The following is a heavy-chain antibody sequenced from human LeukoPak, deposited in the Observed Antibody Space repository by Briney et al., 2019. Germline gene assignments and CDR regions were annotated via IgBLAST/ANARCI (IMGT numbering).Heavy chain of an antibody. CDR3: AELGITMIGGV. V-gene: IGHV3-7*01. CDR2: IKQDGSEK. D-gene: IGHD3-10*02. CDR1: GFTFSRYS. Sequence: PGGSLRLSCAASGFTFSRYSMSWVRQVPGKGLEWVANIKQDGSEKYYVDSVKGRFTISRDNAKNSLSLQMNSLRAEDTAVYYCAELGITMIGGVWGKGTTVTISS. J-gene: IGHJ6*04.